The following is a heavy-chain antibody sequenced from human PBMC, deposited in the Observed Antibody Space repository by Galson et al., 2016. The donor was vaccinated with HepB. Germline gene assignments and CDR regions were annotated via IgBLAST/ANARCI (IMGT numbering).Heavy chain of an antibody. CDR1: GFTFSGSS. Sequence: SLRLSCAASGFTFSGSSMSWVRQAPGKGLEWASAIVPGGDSTYYTDSVRARFIVSRDNSKNTLYLQMNSLRADDTAVYYCAKGGDYDAWGQGTLVIVSS. D-gene: IGHD2-21*02. CDR3: AKGGDYDA. CDR2: IVPGGDST. V-gene: IGHV3-23*01. J-gene: IGHJ5*02.